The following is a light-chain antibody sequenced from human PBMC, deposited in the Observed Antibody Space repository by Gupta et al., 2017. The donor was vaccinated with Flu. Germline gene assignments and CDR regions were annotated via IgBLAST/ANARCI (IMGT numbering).Light chain of an antibody. CDR2: KAS. V-gene: IGKV1-5*03. CDR1: QSISTW. CDR3: QQDVSNPFT. Sequence: DIQMTQSPSTLSASVGARVTITCRASQSISTWLAWYQQKPGKAPNLLIYKASSLESGVQSRFSGSGSGTEFTLTISSLQPDDVATYDCQQDVSNPFTFGPGTKVDIK. J-gene: IGKJ3*01.